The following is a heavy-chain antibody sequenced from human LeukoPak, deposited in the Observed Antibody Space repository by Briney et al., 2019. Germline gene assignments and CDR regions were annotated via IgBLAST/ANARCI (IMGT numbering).Heavy chain of an antibody. CDR1: GFTFSSYS. J-gene: IGHJ4*02. CDR2: IYGGGSP. V-gene: IGHV3-66*01. D-gene: IGHD5-18*01. CDR3: ARDLNTARFDY. Sequence: GGSLRLSCAASGFTFSSYSMNWVRQAPGKGLEWVSAIYGGGSPYYADSVKGRFTISRDNSRNTLYLQMNSLRAEDTAVYYCARDLNTARFDYWGQGTLVTVSS.